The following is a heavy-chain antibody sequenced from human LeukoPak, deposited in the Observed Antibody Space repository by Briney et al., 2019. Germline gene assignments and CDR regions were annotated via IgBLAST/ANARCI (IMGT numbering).Heavy chain of an antibody. D-gene: IGHD5-12*01. CDR2: INHSGST. CDR1: GGSSSGYY. CDR3: ARRFGTSTPDY. J-gene: IGHJ4*02. Sequence: PSETLSLTCAVYGGSSSGYYWSWIRQPPGKGLEWIGEINHSGSTNYNPSLKSRVTISVDTSKNQFSLKLSSVTAADTAVYYCARRFGTSTPDYWGQGTLVTVSS. V-gene: IGHV4-34*01.